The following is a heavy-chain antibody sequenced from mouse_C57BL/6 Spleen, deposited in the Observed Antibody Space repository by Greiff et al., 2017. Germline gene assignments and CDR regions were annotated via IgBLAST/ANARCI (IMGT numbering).Heavy chain of an antibody. V-gene: IGHV5-6*01. CDR1: GFTFSSYG. Sequence: EVQLVESGGDLVKPGGSLKLSCAASGFTFSSYGMSWVRQTPDKRLEWVATISSGGSYTYYPDSVKGRFTISRDNAKNTLYLQMSSLKSEDTAMYYCARQSYYSNYEGAWFAYWGQGTLVTVSA. J-gene: IGHJ3*01. D-gene: IGHD2-5*01. CDR3: ARQSYYSNYEGAWFAY. CDR2: ISSGGSYT.